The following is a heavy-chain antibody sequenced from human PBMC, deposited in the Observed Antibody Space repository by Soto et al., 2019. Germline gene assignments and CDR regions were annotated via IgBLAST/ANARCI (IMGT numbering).Heavy chain of an antibody. CDR3: ARGTYRSKTDFDY. V-gene: IGHV3-11*01. J-gene: IGHJ4*02. CDR2: ISSSSGTI. Sequence: GGSLRLSCAASGFTFSVYYMTWIRQAPGSGLEWVSYISSSSGTISYANSVKGRFTISRDNAQNSLYLQMTSLRPEDTAVYYCARGTYRSKTDFDYWGQGTLVTVSS. CDR1: GFTFSVYY. D-gene: IGHD6-13*01.